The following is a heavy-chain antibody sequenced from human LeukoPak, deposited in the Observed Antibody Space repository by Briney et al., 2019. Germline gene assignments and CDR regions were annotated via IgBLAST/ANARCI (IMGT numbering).Heavy chain of an antibody. CDR2: INPGGSEK. CDR3: ARQSKGDFA. D-gene: IGHD2-21*02. CDR1: GFTFSAYW. V-gene: IGHV3-7*01. Sequence: PGGSLRLSCAASGFTFSAYWMTWVRQAPGKGLEWVAVINPGGSEKYYVDSVEGRLTISGDNAKSSVYLQVDSLRSEDTAVYYCARQSKGDFAWGQGTLVTVSS. J-gene: IGHJ4*02.